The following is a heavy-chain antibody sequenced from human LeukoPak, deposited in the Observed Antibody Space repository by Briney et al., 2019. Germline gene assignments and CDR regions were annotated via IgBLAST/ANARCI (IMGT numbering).Heavy chain of an antibody. D-gene: IGHD2-2*01. CDR2: IYTSGST. CDR3: ARVSSNHMDV. Sequence: SETLSLTCTVSGGSISSYYWSWIRQPPGKGLEWIGYIYTSGSTNYNPSLKSRVTISVDTSKSQFSLKLSSVTAADTAVYYCARVSSNHMDVWGKGTTVTVSS. CDR1: GGSISSYY. J-gene: IGHJ6*03. V-gene: IGHV4-4*09.